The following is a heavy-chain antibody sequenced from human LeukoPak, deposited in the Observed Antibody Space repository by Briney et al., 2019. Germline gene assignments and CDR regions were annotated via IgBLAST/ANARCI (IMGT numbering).Heavy chain of an antibody. CDR1: GVTFSSHA. CDR2: ISGSGGRT. V-gene: IGHV3-23*01. D-gene: IGHD4-23*01. CDR3: AKVGGSVVY. Sequence: PGGSLRLSCAASGVTFSSHAMSWVRQAPGKGLEWVSSISGSGGRTYYADSVKGRFTISRDNSKNTLYLQMNSLRAEDAAVYYCAKVGGSVVYWGQGTLVTVSS. J-gene: IGHJ4*02.